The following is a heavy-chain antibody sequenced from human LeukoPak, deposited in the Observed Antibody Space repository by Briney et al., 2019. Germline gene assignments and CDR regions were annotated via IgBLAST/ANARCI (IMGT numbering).Heavy chain of an antibody. CDR2: IIPILGIA. J-gene: IGHJ3*02. CDR3: ARGHTHYDFWSGNAFDI. D-gene: IGHD3-3*01. V-gene: IGHV1-69*04. CDR1: GGTFSSYA. Sequence: ASVKVSCKASGGTFSSYAISWVRQAPGQGLEWMGRIIPILGIANYAQKFQGRVTITADKSTSTAYMELSSLRSEDTAVYYCARGHTHYDFWSGNAFDIWGQGTMVTVSS.